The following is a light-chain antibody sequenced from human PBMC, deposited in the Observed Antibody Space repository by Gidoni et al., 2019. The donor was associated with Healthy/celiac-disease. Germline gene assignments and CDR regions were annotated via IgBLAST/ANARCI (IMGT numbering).Light chain of an antibody. CDR1: SSHIGAGYD. CDR2: CNS. J-gene: IGLJ3*02. Sequence: QSVLTQPPSVSGAPGQRVTISCTGSSSHIGAGYDVHWYQQLPGTAPKLLISCNSNRPSGVPDRFSGSKSGNSASRASTGLQAEDEADYYCQSYDSSLSGWVFGGGTKLTVL. V-gene: IGLV1-40*01. CDR3: QSYDSSLSGWV.